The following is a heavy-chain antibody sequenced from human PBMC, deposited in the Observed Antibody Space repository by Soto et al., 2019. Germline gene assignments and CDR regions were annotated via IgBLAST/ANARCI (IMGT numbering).Heavy chain of an antibody. CDR1: GGSISSSSYY. Sequence: PSETLSLTCTVSGGSISSSSYYWGWIRQPPGKGLEWIGSIYYSGSTYYNPSLKSRVTISVDTSKNQFSLKLSSVTAADTAVYYCARHGLYDSSGYYIPEGYYYYGMDVWGQGTTVTVSS. CDR3: ARHGLYDSSGYYIPEGYYYYGMDV. CDR2: IYYSGST. J-gene: IGHJ6*02. D-gene: IGHD3-22*01. V-gene: IGHV4-39*01.